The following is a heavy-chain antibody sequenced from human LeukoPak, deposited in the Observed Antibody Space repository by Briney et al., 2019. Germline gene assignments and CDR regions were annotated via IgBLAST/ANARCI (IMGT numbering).Heavy chain of an antibody. CDR1: GVSISTYY. CDR3: ARERGNLRGDAFDI. Sequence: PSETLSLTCTVSGVSISTYYWTWIRQPAGKGLEWIGRIYSTGNTNYNPSLESRVTMSIDTSKNQFSLKLTSVTAADTAVYYCARERGNLRGDAFDIWDQGTMVTVSS. V-gene: IGHV4-4*07. D-gene: IGHD1-26*01. CDR2: IYSTGNT. J-gene: IGHJ3*02.